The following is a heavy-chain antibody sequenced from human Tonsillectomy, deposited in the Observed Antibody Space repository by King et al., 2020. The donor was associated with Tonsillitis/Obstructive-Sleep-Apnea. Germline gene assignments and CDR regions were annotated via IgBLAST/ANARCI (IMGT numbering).Heavy chain of an antibody. D-gene: IGHD1-26*01. Sequence: QLQESGPGLVKPSETLSLTCTVSGGSVSSISYYWVWIRQSPGKGLEWIGSIYYSGSTYYNPSLKSRATISVDTSKNQFSLKLNSVTAADTALYFCESDQGADYWGKGNLVTVSS. CDR1: GGSVSSISYY. J-gene: IGHJ4*02. V-gene: IGHV4-39*02. CDR2: IYYSGST. CDR3: ESDQGADY.